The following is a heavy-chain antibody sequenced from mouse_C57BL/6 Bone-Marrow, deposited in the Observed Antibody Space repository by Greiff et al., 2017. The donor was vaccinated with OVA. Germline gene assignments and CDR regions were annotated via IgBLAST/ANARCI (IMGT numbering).Heavy chain of an antibody. CDR2: ISNLAYSI. V-gene: IGHV5-15*01. Sequence: EVKLMESGGGLVQPGGSLKLSCAASGFTFSDYGMAWVRQAPRKGPEWVAFISNLAYSIYYADTVTGRFTISRENAKNTLYLEMSSLRSEDTAMYYCARRDYGNYHWYFDVWGTGTTVTVSS. D-gene: IGHD2-1*01. J-gene: IGHJ1*03. CDR1: GFTFSDYG. CDR3: ARRDYGNYHWYFDV.